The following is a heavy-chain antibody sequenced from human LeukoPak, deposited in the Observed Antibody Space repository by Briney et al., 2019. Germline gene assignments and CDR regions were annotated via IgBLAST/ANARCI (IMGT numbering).Heavy chain of an antibody. V-gene: IGHV4-59*01. D-gene: IGHD3-22*01. CDR1: GDSIGDYY. CDR3: ARQTRYYDSSGYPVLGIFNP. J-gene: IGHJ3*01. Sequence: SETLSLTCSVSGDSIGDYYWSWIRQPPGKGLDWVGYISNSGSSYYSPSLKSRVTMSLDTSNNRISLRLSSVPAADTAAYYCARQTRYYDSSGYPVLGIFNPWGQGTTVTVSS. CDR2: ISNSGSS.